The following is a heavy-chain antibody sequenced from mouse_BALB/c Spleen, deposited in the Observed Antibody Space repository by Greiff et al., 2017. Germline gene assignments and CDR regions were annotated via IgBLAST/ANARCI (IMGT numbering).Heavy chain of an antibody. CDR3: TRDTMDY. J-gene: IGHJ4*01. CDR1: GFTFSSYT. Sequence: DVQLVESGGGLVKPGGSLKLSCAASGFTFSSYTMSWVRQTPEKRLEWVATISSGGSYTYYPDSVKGRFTISRDNAKNTLYLQMSSLKSEDTAMYYCTRDTMDYWGQGTSVTDSS. V-gene: IGHV5-6-4*01. CDR2: ISSGGSYT.